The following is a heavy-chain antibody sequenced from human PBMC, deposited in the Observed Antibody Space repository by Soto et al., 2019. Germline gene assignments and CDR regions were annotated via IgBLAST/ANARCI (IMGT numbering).Heavy chain of an antibody. CDR1: GYTLTELS. V-gene: IGHV1-24*01. J-gene: IGHJ5*02. Sequence: ASVKVSCKVSGYTLTELSMHWVRQAPGKGLEWMGGFDPEDGETIYAQKFQGRVTMTEDTSTDTAYMELSSLRSEDTAVYYCASHYDFWSGYYSTSSHNWFDPWGQGTLVTVYS. CDR2: FDPEDGET. CDR3: ASHYDFWSGYYSTSSHNWFDP. D-gene: IGHD3-3*01.